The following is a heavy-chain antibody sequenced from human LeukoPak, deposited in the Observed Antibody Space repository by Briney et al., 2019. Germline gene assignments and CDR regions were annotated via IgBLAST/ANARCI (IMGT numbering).Heavy chain of an antibody. D-gene: IGHD2-2*01. CDR1: GFTFRDYT. CDR3: AKDLRGIVVVPAAMTDYYYYGMDV. Sequence: SGGSLRLSCAGTGFTFRDYTMHWVRQAPGKGLEWLAVISYDGSKESYVDSVKGRFTISRDNSKNTLYLQMNSLRAEDTAVYYCAKDLRGIVVVPAAMTDYYYYGMDVWGQGTTVTVSS. CDR2: ISYDGSKE. V-gene: IGHV3-30*04. J-gene: IGHJ6*02.